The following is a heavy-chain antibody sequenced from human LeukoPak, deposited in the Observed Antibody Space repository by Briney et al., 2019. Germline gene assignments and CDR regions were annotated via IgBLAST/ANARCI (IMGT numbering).Heavy chain of an antibody. CDR2: IYPGDSDT. CDR3: ARLLAAGAYYYYYMDV. J-gene: IGHJ6*03. V-gene: IGHV5-51*01. CDR1: GYTFTTYW. Sequence: TGESLKISCQASGYTFTTYWIGWVRQMPGKGLEWMGIIYPGDSDTRYSPSFQGQVTISADKSISTAYLQWSSLKASDTAMYYCARLLAAGAYYYYYMDVWGKGTTVTVFS. D-gene: IGHD6-13*01.